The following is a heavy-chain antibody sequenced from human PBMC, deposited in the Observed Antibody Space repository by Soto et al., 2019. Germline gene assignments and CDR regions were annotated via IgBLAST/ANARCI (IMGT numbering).Heavy chain of an antibody. CDR3: ARAPPLSSGWYGDAFDI. CDR2: ISAYNGNT. D-gene: IGHD6-19*01. V-gene: IGHV1-18*01. Sequence: GASVSVSCKASGYTFTSYGISWVRQAPGQGLEWMGWISAYNGNTNYAQKLQGRVTMTTDTSTSTAYMELRSLRSDDTAVYYCARAPPLSSGWYGDAFDIWGQGTMVTVSS. CDR1: GYTFTSYG. J-gene: IGHJ3*02.